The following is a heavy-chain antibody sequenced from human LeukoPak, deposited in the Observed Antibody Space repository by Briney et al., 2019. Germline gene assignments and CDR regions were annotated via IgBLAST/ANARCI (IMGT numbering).Heavy chain of an antibody. CDR2: IYSGGST. J-gene: IGHJ4*02. CDR1: GFTVSSNY. Sequence: GGSLRLSCAASGFTVSSNYMSWVRQAPGKGLEWVSVIYSGGSTYYADSVKGRFTISRDNSKNTLYLQMNSLRAEDTAVYYCARDTGRYSSGWFDYWGQGTLVTVSS. V-gene: IGHV3-66*01. D-gene: IGHD6-19*01. CDR3: ARDTGRYSSGWFDY.